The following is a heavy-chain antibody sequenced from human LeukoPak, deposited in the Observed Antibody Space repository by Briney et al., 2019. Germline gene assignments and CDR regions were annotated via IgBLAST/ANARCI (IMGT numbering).Heavy chain of an antibody. J-gene: IGHJ4*02. D-gene: IGHD6-19*01. CDR3: ARGGDSSGWYASDFDY. Sequence: GGSLRLSCAPSGFTFSSYSMNWVRQAPGKGLEWVSSISSSSSYIYYADSVKGRFTISRDNAKSSLYLQMNSLRAEDTAVYYCARGGDSSGWYASDFDYWGQGTLVTVSS. CDR2: ISSSSSYI. V-gene: IGHV3-21*01. CDR1: GFTFSSYS.